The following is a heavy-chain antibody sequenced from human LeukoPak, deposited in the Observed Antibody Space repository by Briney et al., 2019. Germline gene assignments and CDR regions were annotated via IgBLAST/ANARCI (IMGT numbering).Heavy chain of an antibody. CDR1: GGSFSGYY. CDR2: INHSGST. D-gene: IGHD3-10*01. CDR3: ARKDYYGSYV. V-gene: IGHV4-34*01. J-gene: IGHJ6*02. Sequence: SETLSLTCAVYGGSFSGYYWSWIRQPPGKGLEWIGEINHSGSTNYNPSLKSRVIISVDKSKNQFSLKLSSVTAADTAVYYCARKDYYGSYVWGQGTTVTVSS.